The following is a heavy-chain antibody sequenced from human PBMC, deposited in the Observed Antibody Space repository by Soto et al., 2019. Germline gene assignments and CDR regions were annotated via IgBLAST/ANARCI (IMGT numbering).Heavy chain of an antibody. CDR3: ARVMSSSWYAPALVPPRSRAYYFDY. J-gene: IGHJ4*02. Sequence: QLQLQESGSGLVKPSQTLSLTCAVSGGSISSGGYSWRCIRQPPGKGLEWIGYIYHSGSTYYNPASKCQVPMSVARSKTQFALKLRSVTAADTAVYYCARVMSSSWYAPALVPPRSRAYYFDYWGQGTLVTVS. D-gene: IGHD6-13*01. CDR2: IYHSGST. CDR1: GGSISSGGYS. V-gene: IGHV4-30-2*01.